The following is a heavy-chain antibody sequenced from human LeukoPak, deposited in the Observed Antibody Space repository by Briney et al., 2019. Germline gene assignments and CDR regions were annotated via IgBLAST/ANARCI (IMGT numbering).Heavy chain of an antibody. CDR2: ISSSGSTI. D-gene: IGHD6-13*01. CDR3: ARDLGILQRNMDV. V-gene: IGHV3-48*03. CDR1: GFTFSSSE. J-gene: IGHJ6*03. Sequence: PGGSLRLSCAVSGFTFSSSEMNWVRQAPGKGLEWVSYISSSGSTIYYADSVKGRFAISRDNAKNSLYLQMNSLRAEDTAVYYCARDLGILQRNMDVWGKGTTVTISS.